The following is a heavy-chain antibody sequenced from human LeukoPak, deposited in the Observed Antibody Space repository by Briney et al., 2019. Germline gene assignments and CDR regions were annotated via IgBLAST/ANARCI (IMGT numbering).Heavy chain of an antibody. V-gene: IGHV4-30-2*01. CDR3: ARGGAVTTFFGSWKYFDY. CDR2: INHSGST. CDR1: GGSISSGGYY. D-gene: IGHD4-17*01. J-gene: IGHJ4*02. Sequence: SQTLSLTCTVSGGSISSGGYYWSWIRQPPGKGLEWIGEINHSGSTNYNPSLKSRVTISVDTSKNQFSLKLSSVTAADTAVYYCARGGAVTTFFGSWKYFDYWGQGTLVTVSS.